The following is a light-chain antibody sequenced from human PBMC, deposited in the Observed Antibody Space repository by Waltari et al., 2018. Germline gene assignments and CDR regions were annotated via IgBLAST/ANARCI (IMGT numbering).Light chain of an antibody. CDR2: AVS. V-gene: IGLV2-23*02. J-gene: IGLJ1*01. CDR1: CSIVGGYNL. Sequence: QSALTQPASVSGSPVQSITLSCTGTCSIVGGYNLVPCYQQHPGKPPKLISYAVSKRRSGVSNRFSGSKSGNTASLTISGLQAEDEADYYCCSYAGSSTLVFGTGTKVTVL. CDR3: CSYAGSSTLV.